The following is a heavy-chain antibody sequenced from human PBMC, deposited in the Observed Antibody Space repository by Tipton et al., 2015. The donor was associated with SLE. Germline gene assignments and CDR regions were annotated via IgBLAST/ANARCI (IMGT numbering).Heavy chain of an antibody. CDR3: ARFRDEYYYYAMDV. V-gene: IGHV4-59*12. CDR1: GSSITRNY. Sequence: TLSLTCTVSGSSITRNYWSWIRQPPGKGLEWIGYVYYSGSTNYNPSLKSRVTISMDSSKSQFSLKLNSVTAADTAVYYCARFRDEYYYYAMDVWGQGTTVTVSS. J-gene: IGHJ6*02. CDR2: VYYSGST.